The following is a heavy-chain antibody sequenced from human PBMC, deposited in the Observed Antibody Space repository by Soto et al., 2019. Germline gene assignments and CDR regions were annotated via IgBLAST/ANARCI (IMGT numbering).Heavy chain of an antibody. CDR1: GYTFTNYA. D-gene: IGHD6-19*01. Sequence: ASVKVSCKASGYTFTNYAVNWVRQAPGQGLEWMGWINAGNGHTKYSQKFQGRVTLTRDASATTTYMELSSLTSEDTALYFCARGIWERSIGWYYCDSWGQGSLVTVSS. J-gene: IGHJ4*02. CDR3: ARGIWERSIGWYYCDS. V-gene: IGHV1-3*01. CDR2: INAGNGHT.